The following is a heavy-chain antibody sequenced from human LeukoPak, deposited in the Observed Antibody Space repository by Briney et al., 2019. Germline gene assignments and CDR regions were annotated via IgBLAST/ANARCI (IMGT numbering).Heavy chain of an antibody. J-gene: IGHJ4*02. V-gene: IGHV3-7*01. CDR1: GFTFSNYW. CDR2: IKEDGSDK. Sequence: PGGSLRLSCAASGFTFSNYWMSWVRQTPGKGLEWVANIKEDGSDKYYVDSLKGRFTISRDNAKNSLYLQMNSLRAEDTAVYYCARGIAAVWGQGTLVTVSS. D-gene: IGHD6-13*01. CDR3: ARGIAAV.